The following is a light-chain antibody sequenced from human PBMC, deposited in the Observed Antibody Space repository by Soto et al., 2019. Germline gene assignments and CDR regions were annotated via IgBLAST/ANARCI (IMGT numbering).Light chain of an antibody. V-gene: IGLV2-14*01. Sequence: QSVLTQPASVSGSPGQSITISCTGTSSDIGADDFVSWYQHHPDKTPKLIIFEVTYRPTGISHRFSASKSGNTASLPISGLEAEDEAFYYCSSYRKTTFPHVVFGGGTKVTVL. CDR2: EVT. J-gene: IGLJ2*01. CDR3: SSYRKTTFPHVV. CDR1: SSDIGADDF.